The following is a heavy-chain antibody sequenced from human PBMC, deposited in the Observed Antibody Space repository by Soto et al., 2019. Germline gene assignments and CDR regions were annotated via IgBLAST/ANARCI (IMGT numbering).Heavy chain of an antibody. CDR3: VRDRGSSWFGPIDY. V-gene: IGHV3-33*01. Sequence: QVQLVESGGGVVQPGRSLRLSCAASGFTFSSNGMHWVRQAPGKGLEWVAVIWHDGSNKYYADSVKGRFTISRDNSKNTLYLQMNSLRAEDTVVYYCVRDRGSSWFGPIDYWGQGTLVTVSS. J-gene: IGHJ4*02. CDR1: GFTFSSNG. CDR2: IWHDGSNK. D-gene: IGHD6-13*01.